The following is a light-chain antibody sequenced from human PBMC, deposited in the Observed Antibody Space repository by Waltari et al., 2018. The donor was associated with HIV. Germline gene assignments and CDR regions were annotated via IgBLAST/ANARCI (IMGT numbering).Light chain of an antibody. J-gene: IGLJ2*01. CDR1: SSDVGGYNY. V-gene: IGLV2-14*01. Sequence: QSALTQPASVSGSPGQSITISCTGTSSDVGGYNYVSWYQQHPGKAPKLLIYEVSNRPSGISNRFSGSKSGHTASLTISGLQAEDEADYYCCSYASSTTLDVFGGGTKLTVL. CDR2: EVS. CDR3: CSYASSTTLDV.